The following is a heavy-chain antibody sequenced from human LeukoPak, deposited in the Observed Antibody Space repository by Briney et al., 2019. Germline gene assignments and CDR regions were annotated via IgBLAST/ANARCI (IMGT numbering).Heavy chain of an antibody. V-gene: IGHV5-51*01. J-gene: IGHJ4*02. CDR1: GYSFTSYW. D-gene: IGHD3-22*01. CDR3: ATLGGDYYDSSGYLGY. CDR2: IYPGDSDT. Sequence: GESLQISCKGSGYSFTSYWIGWVRQMPGKGLEWMGIIYPGDSDTRYSPSFQGQVTISADKSISTAYLQWSSLKASDTAMYYCATLGGDYYDSSGYLGYWGQGTLVTVSS.